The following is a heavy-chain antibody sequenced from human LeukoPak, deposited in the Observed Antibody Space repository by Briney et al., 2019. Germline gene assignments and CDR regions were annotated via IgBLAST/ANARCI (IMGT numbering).Heavy chain of an antibody. Sequence: SESLSLTCTVSGGSISSSSYYWGWIRQPPGKGLEWIGSIYYSGSTYYNPSLKSRVTISVDTSKNQFSLKLSSVTAADTAVYYCARGPSGYHNTGGQGTLVTVSS. V-gene: IGHV4-39*01. CDR1: GGSISSSSYY. J-gene: IGHJ4*02. CDR3: ARGPSGYHNT. CDR2: IYYSGST. D-gene: IGHD5-12*01.